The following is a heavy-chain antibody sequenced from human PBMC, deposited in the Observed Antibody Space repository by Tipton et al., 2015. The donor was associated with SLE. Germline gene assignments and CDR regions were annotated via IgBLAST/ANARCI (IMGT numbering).Heavy chain of an antibody. J-gene: IGHJ3*02. CDR2: ISYDGSNK. CDR1: GFTFTTYD. D-gene: IGHD3-10*01. V-gene: IGHV3-30*04. CDR3: AADLLNAFDN. Sequence: SLRLSCAASGFTFTTYDMHWVRQAPGKGLEWVAVISYDGSNKYYADSVKGRFTISRDNSKNTLYLQMNSLRAEDTAVYYCAADLLNAFDNWGQGTMVSVSS.